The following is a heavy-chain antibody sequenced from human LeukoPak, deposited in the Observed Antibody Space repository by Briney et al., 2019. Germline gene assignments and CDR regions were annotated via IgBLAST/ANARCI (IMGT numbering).Heavy chain of an antibody. CDR3: ASKRVVFGSSSPRGDAFDI. V-gene: IGHV3-23*01. CDR2: ISGSGGST. CDR1: GFTFSSYA. Sequence: PGGSLRLSCAASGFTFSSYAMSWVRQAPGKGLEWVSAISGSGGSTYYADSVKGRFTISRDNSKNTLYLQMNSLRAEDTAVYYCASKRVVFGSSSPRGDAFDIWGQGTMVTVSS. D-gene: IGHD6-6*01. J-gene: IGHJ3*02.